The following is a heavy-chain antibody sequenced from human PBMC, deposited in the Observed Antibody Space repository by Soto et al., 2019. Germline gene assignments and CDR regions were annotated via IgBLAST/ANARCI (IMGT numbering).Heavy chain of an antibody. V-gene: IGHV1-2*04. J-gene: IGHJ3*02. CDR1: GYTFTGYS. CDR2: INPNSGGT. Sequence: ASVKVSCKASGYTFTGYSMHLVRHAPGQGPEWMGWINPNSGGTNYAQKFQGWVTMTRDTSISTAYMELSRLRSDDTAVYYCARGAASYYGSGSPKAFDNWGQGTMVTVSS. D-gene: IGHD3-10*01. CDR3: ARGAASYYGSGSPKAFDN.